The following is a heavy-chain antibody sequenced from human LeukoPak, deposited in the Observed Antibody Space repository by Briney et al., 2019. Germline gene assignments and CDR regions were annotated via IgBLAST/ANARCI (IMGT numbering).Heavy chain of an antibody. J-gene: IGHJ4*02. D-gene: IGHD2-2*01. CDR1: GYSFTSYW. CDR3: ARLGVYCSSTSCYELPYYFDY. V-gene: IGHV5-51*01. CDR2: IYPGDSDT. Sequence: HGESLKISCKGSGYSFTSYWIGWVRQMPGKGLEWMEIIYPGDSDTRYSPSFQGQVTISADKSTSTAYLQWSSLKASDTAMYYCARLGVYCSSTSCYELPYYFDYWGQGTLVTVSS.